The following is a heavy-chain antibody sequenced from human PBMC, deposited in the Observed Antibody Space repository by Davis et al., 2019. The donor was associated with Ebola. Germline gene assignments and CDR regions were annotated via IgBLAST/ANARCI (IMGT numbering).Heavy chain of an antibody. V-gene: IGHV4-4*02. J-gene: IGHJ6*02. Sequence: PSETLSLTCAVSGGSISSSNWWSWVRQPPGKGLEWIGEIYHSGSTNYNPSLKSRVTISVDKSKNQFSLKLSSVTAADTAVYYCARDHWGRITMVQGVITGHYYYGMDVWGQGTTVTVSS. CDR2: IYHSGST. D-gene: IGHD3-10*01. CDR3: ARDHWGRITMVQGVITGHYYYGMDV. CDR1: GGSISSSNW.